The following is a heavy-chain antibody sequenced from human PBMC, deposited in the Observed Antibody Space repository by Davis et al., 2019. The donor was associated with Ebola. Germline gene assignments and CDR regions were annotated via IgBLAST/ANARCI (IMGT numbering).Heavy chain of an antibody. CDR3: ARDVAPFAMDV. CDR2: INHSGST. D-gene: IGHD3-10*01. V-gene: IGHV4-34*01. CDR1: GGSFSGYY. J-gene: IGHJ6*02. Sequence: SETLSLTCAVYGGSFSGYYWSWIRQPPGKGLEWIGEINHSGSTNYNPSLKSRVTISVDTSKNQFSLKLSSVTAADTAVYYCARDVAPFAMDVWGQGTTVTVSS.